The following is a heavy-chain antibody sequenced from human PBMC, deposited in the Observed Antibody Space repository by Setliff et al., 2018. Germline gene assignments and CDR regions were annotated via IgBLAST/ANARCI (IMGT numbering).Heavy chain of an antibody. CDR1: GFSLSTSGMC. Sequence: SGPTLVNPTQTLTLTCTFSGFSLSTSGMCVSWIRQPPGKALEWLARIDWDDDKYYSTSLKTMLTISKDTSKNQVVLTMTNMDPVDTATYYCARAYYDSSGYYPLVYWGQGTLATVSS. CDR3: ARAYYDSSGYYPLVY. J-gene: IGHJ4*02. D-gene: IGHD3-22*01. V-gene: IGHV2-70*11. CDR2: IDWDDDK.